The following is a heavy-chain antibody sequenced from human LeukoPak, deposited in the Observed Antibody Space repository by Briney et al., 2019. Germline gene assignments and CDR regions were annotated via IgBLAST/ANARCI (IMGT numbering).Heavy chain of an antibody. V-gene: IGHV3-23*01. D-gene: IGHD3-16*01. CDR3: ARGIMDF. CDR2: ISATGGST. Sequence: GKSLRLSCGASGFVFSTYAMAWVRQAPGKGLEWVSIISATGGSTYYADSVRGRLTISRDNAKNSLYLQMNSLRDEDTAVYYCARGIMDFWGQGTLVTVSS. CDR1: GFVFSTYA. J-gene: IGHJ4*02.